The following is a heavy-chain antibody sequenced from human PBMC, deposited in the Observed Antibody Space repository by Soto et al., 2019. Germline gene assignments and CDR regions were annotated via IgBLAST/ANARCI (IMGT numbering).Heavy chain of an antibody. V-gene: IGHV3-73*01. J-gene: IGHJ4*02. D-gene: IGHD6-19*01. CDR3: TRRSKVAGTTHFDY. CDR2: IRSKANSYAT. CDR1: GFTFSGSA. Sequence: GGSLRLSCAASGFTFSGSAMHWVRQASGKGLEWVGRIRSKANSYATAYAASVKGRFTIYRDESKNTAYLQMNSLKTEDTAVYYCTRRSKVAGTTHFDYWGQGTLVTVSS.